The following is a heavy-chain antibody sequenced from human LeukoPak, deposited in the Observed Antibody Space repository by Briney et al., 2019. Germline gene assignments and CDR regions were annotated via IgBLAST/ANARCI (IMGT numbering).Heavy chain of an antibody. CDR1: GYTFTGYY. CDR3: AGGCCRGYYDFDF. J-gene: IGHJ4*02. V-gene: IGHV1-2*02. Sequence: ASVKVSCKASGYTFTGYYMHWVRQAPGQGLEWMGWINPNTGDTNYAQKFQGRVTMTRDTSISTPYMELNRLRSDDTAVYHCAGGCCRGYYDFDFWGQGTLVTVSS. D-gene: IGHD3-3*01. CDR2: INPNTGDT.